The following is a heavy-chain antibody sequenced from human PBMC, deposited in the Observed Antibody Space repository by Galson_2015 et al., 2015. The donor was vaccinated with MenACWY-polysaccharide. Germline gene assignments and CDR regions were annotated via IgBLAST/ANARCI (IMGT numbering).Heavy chain of an antibody. CDR1: GYTFTSYD. V-gene: IGHV1-8*01. D-gene: IGHD5-24*01. CDR2: MNPNSGNI. CDR3: ARVKSSPWQQPQAY. J-gene: IGHJ4*02. Sequence: SVKVSCKASGYTFTSYDINWARQATGQGLEWMGWMNPNSGNIGYAQKFQGRVTMTRNTSISTVYMELSGLRTEDTAMYYCARVKSSPWQQPQAYWGQGTLVTVSS.